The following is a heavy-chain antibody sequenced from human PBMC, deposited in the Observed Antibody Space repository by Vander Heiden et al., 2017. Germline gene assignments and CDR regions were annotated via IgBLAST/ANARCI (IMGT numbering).Heavy chain of an antibody. CDR3: ARDLLWFGEYYKYGMDV. D-gene: IGHD3-10*01. CDR2: INTNTGNP. CDR1: GYTFPSCA. J-gene: IGHJ6*02. V-gene: IGHV7-4-1*02. Sequence: QVQLVQSGSELKKPGASVKVSCKASGYTFPSCAMTWVREAPGQGLEWMGWINTNTGNPTDAQGFTGRFVFSLDTSVSTAYLQISSLKAEDTAVYYCARDLLWFGEYYKYGMDVWGQGTTVTVSS.